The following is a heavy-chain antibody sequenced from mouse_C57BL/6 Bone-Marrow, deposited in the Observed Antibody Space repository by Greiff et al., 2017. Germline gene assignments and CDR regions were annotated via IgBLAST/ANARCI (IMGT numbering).Heavy chain of an antibody. J-gene: IGHJ2*01. D-gene: IGHD2-3*01. CDR3: AREGWPSYYFDY. CDR2: IDPSDSYT. V-gene: IGHV1-69*01. Sequence: QVQLQQPGAELVMPGASVKLSCKASGYTFTSYWMHWVKQRPGQGLEWIGEIDPSDSYTNYNQKFKGKSTVTVDKSSSTAYMQLSSLTSEDSAVDYCAREGWPSYYFDYWGQGTTLTVSS. CDR1: GYTFTSYW.